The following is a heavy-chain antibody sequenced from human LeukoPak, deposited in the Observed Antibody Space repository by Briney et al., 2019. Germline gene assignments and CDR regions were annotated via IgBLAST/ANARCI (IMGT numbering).Heavy chain of an antibody. J-gene: IGHJ4*02. V-gene: IGHV3-48*04. D-gene: IGHD7-27*01. CDR2: ISSSGSTI. CDR3: ARDLWGLPFDY. Sequence: GGSLRLSCAASGFIFSSYSMNWIRQAPGKGLEWVSYISSSGSTIYYADSVKGRFTISRDNAKNSLYLQMNSLRAEDTAVYYCARDLWGLPFDYWGQGTLVTVSS. CDR1: GFIFSSYS.